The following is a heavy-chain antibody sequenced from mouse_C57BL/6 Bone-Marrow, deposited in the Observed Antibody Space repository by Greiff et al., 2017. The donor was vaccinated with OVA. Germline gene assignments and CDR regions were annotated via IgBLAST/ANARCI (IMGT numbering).Heavy chain of an antibody. Sequence: EVQLQQSGPELVKPGASVKISCKASGYTFTDYYMNWVKQSHGKSLEWIGDINPNNGGTSYNQKFKGKATLTVDKSSSTAYMELRSLTSEDSAVYYCATPLLWLRQAMDYWGQGTSVTVSS. D-gene: IGHD2-2*01. CDR3: ATPLLWLRQAMDY. CDR1: GYTFTDYY. J-gene: IGHJ4*01. CDR2: INPNNGGT. V-gene: IGHV1-26*01.